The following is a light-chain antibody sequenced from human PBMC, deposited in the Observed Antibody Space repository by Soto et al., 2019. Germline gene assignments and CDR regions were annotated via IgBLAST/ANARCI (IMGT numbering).Light chain of an antibody. CDR1: QTVSSK. V-gene: IGKV3-11*01. CDR2: GAS. J-gene: IGKJ5*01. Sequence: EIVLTQSPGTLSLSPGERAILSCRASQTVSSKLAWYQHKPGQAPRLLIYGASRRATGVPARFGGSGSGTDFTLTINSLEPEDFAVYYCQQRNVWPPITFGRGTRLEIK. CDR3: QQRNVWPPIT.